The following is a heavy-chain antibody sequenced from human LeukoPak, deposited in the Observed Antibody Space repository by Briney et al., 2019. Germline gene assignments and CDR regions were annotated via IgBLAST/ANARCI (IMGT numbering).Heavy chain of an antibody. CDR2: IYPRDSDT. J-gene: IGHJ3*02. Sequence: GESLKISCKGSGYIFTSYWIGWVRQMPGKGLEWMGIIYPRDSDTRYSPSFQGQVTISADKSITTAYLQWSSLKASDTAMYYCARRRDGYNYAFDIWGQGTMVTVSS. CDR3: ARRRDGYNYAFDI. D-gene: IGHD5-24*01. CDR1: GYIFTSYW. V-gene: IGHV5-51*01.